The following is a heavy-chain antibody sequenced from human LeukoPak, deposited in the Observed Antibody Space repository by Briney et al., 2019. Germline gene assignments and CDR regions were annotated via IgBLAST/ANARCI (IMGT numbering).Heavy chain of an antibody. V-gene: IGHV4-34*01. J-gene: IGHJ4*02. D-gene: IGHD1-1*01. CDR3: ARAIYKSTGTYGY. CDR2: INHSGST. Sequence: SETLSLTCAVYGGSFSAYYWSWFRQPPGKGLDWIGEINHSGSTNYNPSLKSRVTISVDTSKNQFSLKLTSVTAADTAVYHCARAIYKSTGTYGYWGQGTLVTVSS. CDR1: GGSFSAYY.